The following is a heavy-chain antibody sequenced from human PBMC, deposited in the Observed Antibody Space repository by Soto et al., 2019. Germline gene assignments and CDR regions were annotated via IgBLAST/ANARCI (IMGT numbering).Heavy chain of an antibody. CDR1: GYTFTGYY. V-gene: IGHV1-2*04. D-gene: IGHD3-10*01. CDR3: ARGNYYGSGSYYPDY. CDR2: INPNSGGT. J-gene: IGHJ4*02. Sequence: ASVKVSCKASGYTFTGYYMHWVRQAPGQGLEWMGWINPNSGGTNYAQKFQGWVTMTRDTSISTAYMELSRLRSDDTAVYYCARGNYYGSGSYYPDYWGQGTLVTVSS.